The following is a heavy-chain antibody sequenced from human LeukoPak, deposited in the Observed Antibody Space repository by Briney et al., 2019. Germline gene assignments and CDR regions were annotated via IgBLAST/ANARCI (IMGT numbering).Heavy chain of an antibody. D-gene: IGHD3-10*01. V-gene: IGHV3-23*01. J-gene: IGHJ5*02. CDR3: AKDYYGSGAP. Sequence: GGSLRLSCAAPGFTFRSYAMSGVRQAPGKGLEWVSAISGSGGSTYYADSVKGWFTISRDNSKNTLYLQMNSLRAEDTAVYYCAKDYYGSGAPWGQGTLVTVSS. CDR2: ISGSGGST. CDR1: GFTFRSYA.